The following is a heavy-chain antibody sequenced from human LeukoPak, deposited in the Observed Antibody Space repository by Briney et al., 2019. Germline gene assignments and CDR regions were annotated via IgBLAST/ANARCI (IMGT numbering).Heavy chain of an antibody. CDR1: RFSFSNYW. V-gene: IGHV3-74*01. CDR2: VKSDGSNT. Sequence: GGSLRLSCGPSRFSFSNYWMHWVRQAPGKGLVWVSRVKSDGSNTSYADSVKGRFTISRDNAENMLYLQMNTLGAEDTAVYYCAKDIVSGSGSLDYWGQGTLVTVSS. D-gene: IGHD3-10*01. CDR3: AKDIVSGSGSLDY. J-gene: IGHJ4*02.